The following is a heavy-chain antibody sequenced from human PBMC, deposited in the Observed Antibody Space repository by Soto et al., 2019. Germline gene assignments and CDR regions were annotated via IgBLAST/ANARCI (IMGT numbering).Heavy chain of an antibody. CDR3: AGMPAQQQHIDY. V-gene: IGHV4-34*01. Sequence: SETLSLTCAVYGGSFSGYYWSWIRQPPGKGLEWIGEINHSGSTNYNPSLKSRVTISVDTSKNQFSLKLSSVTAADTAVYYCAGMPAQQQHIDYWGQGTLVTVSS. CDR1: GGSFSGYY. CDR2: INHSGST. D-gene: IGHD1-1*01. J-gene: IGHJ4*02.